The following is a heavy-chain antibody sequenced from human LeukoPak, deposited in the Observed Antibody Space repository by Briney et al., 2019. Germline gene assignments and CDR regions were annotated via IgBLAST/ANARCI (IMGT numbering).Heavy chain of an antibody. Sequence: PSETLSLTCTVSGGSISSYYWSWIRQPQGKGLDGIGISITGGSTNYNPSLKSRVTISVDTSKNQFSLKLSSVTAADTAVYYCARTTEAHSWRTRYYDYYMDVWGKGTTVTVSS. CDR1: GGSISSYY. D-gene: IGHD6-13*01. CDR2: SITGGST. J-gene: IGHJ6*03. V-gene: IGHV4-59*13. CDR3: ARTTEAHSWRTRYYDYYMDV.